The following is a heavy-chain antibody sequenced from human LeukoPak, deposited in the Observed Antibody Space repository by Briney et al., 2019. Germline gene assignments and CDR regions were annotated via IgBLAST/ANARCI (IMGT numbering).Heavy chain of an antibody. Sequence: SVTVSFKASGGTFSSYAISWVRQAPGQGLEWMGRIIPIFGIANYAQKFQGRVTITADKSTSTAYMELSSLRSEDTAVYYCARAPYCNGGSCYPDYWGQGTLVTVSS. CDR1: GGTFSSYA. J-gene: IGHJ4*02. D-gene: IGHD2-15*01. CDR2: IIPIFGIA. CDR3: ARAPYCNGGSCYPDY. V-gene: IGHV1-69*10.